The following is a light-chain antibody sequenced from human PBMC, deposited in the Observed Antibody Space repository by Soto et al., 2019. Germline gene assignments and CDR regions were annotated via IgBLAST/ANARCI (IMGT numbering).Light chain of an antibody. CDR1: SSNVGSLS. CDR3: AAWDGSLNGLYV. J-gene: IGLJ1*01. V-gene: IGLV1-44*01. CDR2: SNF. Sequence: QSVLTQAPSASGIPGQRVTISCSGSSSNVGSLSVDWYQHLPGTAPKLLIHSNFQRPSGVPDRFSGSKSGTSASLAINGLQSEDEADYYCAAWDGSLNGLYVFGTGTKVTVL.